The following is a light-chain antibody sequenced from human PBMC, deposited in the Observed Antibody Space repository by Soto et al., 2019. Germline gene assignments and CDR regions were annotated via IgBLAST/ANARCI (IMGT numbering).Light chain of an antibody. CDR1: QNVNRY. CDR3: QQSYGIPQT. V-gene: IGKV1-39*01. J-gene: IGKJ1*01. CDR2: AAS. Sequence: IQLTQSTSSMTTSVGDRVTITCRTSQNVNRYLNWYQEQPGKAPKLLIYAASILQSGVPSRFSGSGSGTDFTLAISSLQPEDFTAYYCQQSYGIPQTFGPGTKVDI.